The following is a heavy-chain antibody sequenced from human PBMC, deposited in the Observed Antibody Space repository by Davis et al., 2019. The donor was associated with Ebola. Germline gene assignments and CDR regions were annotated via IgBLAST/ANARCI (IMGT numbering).Heavy chain of an antibody. D-gene: IGHD6-13*01. CDR3: ARIAAAAPARL. CDR1: GFTFSSYW. Sequence: HTGGSLTLSCAASGFTFSSYWMHWVRQAQGKGLVWVSRINSDGSSKSYADSVKGRFTISRDNAKNTLYLQMNSLRAEDTAVYYGARIAAAAPARLWGQGTMVTVSS. CDR2: INSDGSSK. V-gene: IGHV3-74*01. J-gene: IGHJ3*01.